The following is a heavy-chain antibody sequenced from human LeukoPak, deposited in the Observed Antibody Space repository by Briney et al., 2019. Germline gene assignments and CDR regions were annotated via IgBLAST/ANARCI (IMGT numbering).Heavy chain of an antibody. CDR3: AKVAHIRITMIVASWYDC. Sequence: PGGSLRLSCAASGFTFSSYAMSWVRQAPGKGLEWVSAISGSGGSTYYADSVKGRFTISRDNSKNTLYLQMNSLRAEDTAVYYCAKVAHIRITMIVASWYDCWGQGTLVTVSS. V-gene: IGHV3-23*01. CDR1: GFTFSSYA. J-gene: IGHJ5*01. D-gene: IGHD3-22*01. CDR2: ISGSGGST.